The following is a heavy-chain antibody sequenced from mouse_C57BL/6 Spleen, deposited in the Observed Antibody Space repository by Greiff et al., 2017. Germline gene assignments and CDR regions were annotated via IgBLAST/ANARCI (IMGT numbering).Heavy chain of an antibody. CDR3: ARSGYDYDGAMDY. J-gene: IGHJ4*01. Sequence: VQLQQSGAELVRPGTSVKVSCKASGYAFTNYLIEWVKQRPGQGLEWIGVINPGSGGTNYNEKFKGKATLTADKSSSTAYMQLSSLTSEDPAVYFCARSGYDYDGAMDYWGQGTSVTVSS. D-gene: IGHD2-4*01. V-gene: IGHV1-54*01. CDR2: INPGSGGT. CDR1: GYAFTNYL.